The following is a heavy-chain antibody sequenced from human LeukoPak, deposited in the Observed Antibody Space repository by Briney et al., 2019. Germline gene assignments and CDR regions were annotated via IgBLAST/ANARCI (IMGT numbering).Heavy chain of an antibody. Sequence: GRSLRLSCAAAGFTFSSYGMHWVRQAPGKGLEWVAVISYDGSRKHYGDSVQGRFSISRDNSKNTLYLQMNSLRAEDTAVYYCVKDRLGEAYGMDVWGEGTTVTVSS. J-gene: IGHJ6*04. CDR3: VKDRLGEAYGMDV. V-gene: IGHV3-30*18. CDR1: GFTFSSYG. D-gene: IGHD3-10*01. CDR2: ISYDGSRK.